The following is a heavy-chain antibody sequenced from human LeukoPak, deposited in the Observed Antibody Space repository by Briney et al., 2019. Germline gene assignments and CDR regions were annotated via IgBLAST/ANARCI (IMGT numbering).Heavy chain of an antibody. D-gene: IGHD1-26*01. CDR3: AKSSDIVGVHGAFDI. V-gene: IGHV3-33*06. CDR1: GFTFSSYG. CDR2: IWYDGSNK. J-gene: IGHJ3*02. Sequence: PGGSLRLSCAASGFTFSSYGMHWVRQAPGKGLEWVAVIWYDGSNKYCADSVKGRFTISRDNSKNTLYLQMNSLRAEDTAVYYCAKSSDIVGVHGAFDIWGQGTMVTVSS.